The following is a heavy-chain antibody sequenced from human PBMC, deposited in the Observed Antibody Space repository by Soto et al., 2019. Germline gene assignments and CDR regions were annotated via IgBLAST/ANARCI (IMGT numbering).Heavy chain of an antibody. Sequence: ASVKVSCKVSGYTLTELSMHWVRQAPGKGLEWMGGFDPEDGETIYAQKFQGRVTMTEDTSTDTAYMELSSLRSEDTAVYYCAIGIRSGKYYYGSGSWRGYYFDYWGQGTLVTVSS. J-gene: IGHJ4*02. CDR1: GYTLTELS. CDR2: FDPEDGET. D-gene: IGHD3-10*01. V-gene: IGHV1-24*01. CDR3: AIGIRSGKYYYGSGSWRGYYFDY.